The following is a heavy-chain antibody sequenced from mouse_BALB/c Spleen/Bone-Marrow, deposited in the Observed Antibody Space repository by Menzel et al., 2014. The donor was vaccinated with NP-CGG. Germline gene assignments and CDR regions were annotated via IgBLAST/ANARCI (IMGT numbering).Heavy chain of an antibody. CDR1: GFTFSSFG. CDR3: AREYGNCWFAY. J-gene: IGHJ3*01. V-gene: IGHV5-17*02. D-gene: IGHD2-10*02. CDR2: ISSGSSTI. Sequence: EAQLVGSGGGLVQPGVSRTLSCAASGFTFSSFGMHWVRQAPEKGLEWVAYISSGSSTIYYADTVKGRFTISRDNPKNTLFLQMTSLRSEDTAMYYCAREYGNCWFAYWGQATPATVSA.